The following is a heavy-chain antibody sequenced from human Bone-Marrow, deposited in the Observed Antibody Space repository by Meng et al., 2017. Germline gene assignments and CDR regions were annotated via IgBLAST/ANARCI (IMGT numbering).Heavy chain of an antibody. Sequence: SETLSLTCAVYGGSFSGYYWSWIRHPPGKGLEWIGEINHSGSTNYNPSLKSRVTISVDTSKNQFSLKLSSVTAADTAVYYCAGGAVVTLIFYHAMDVWGQGTTVTVSS. J-gene: IGHJ6*02. D-gene: IGHD2-21*02. CDR3: AGGAVVTLIFYHAMDV. CDR1: GGSFSGYY. CDR2: INHSGST. V-gene: IGHV4-34*01.